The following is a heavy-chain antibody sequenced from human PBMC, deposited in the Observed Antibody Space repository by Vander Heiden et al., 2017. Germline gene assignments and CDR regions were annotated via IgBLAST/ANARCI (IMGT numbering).Heavy chain of an antibody. J-gene: IGHJ4*02. Sequence: EVQLVESGGGLIQPGGSLRLSCAASGFTVSRNYMSWVRQAPGKGLEWVSVIYSGGSTYYADSVKGRFTISRDNSKNTLYLQMNSLRAEDTAVYYCARVLKYYYDSSGYYLDYWGQGTLVTVSS. CDR1: GFTVSRNY. CDR2: IYSGGST. V-gene: IGHV3-53*01. D-gene: IGHD3-22*01. CDR3: ARVLKYYYDSSGYYLDY.